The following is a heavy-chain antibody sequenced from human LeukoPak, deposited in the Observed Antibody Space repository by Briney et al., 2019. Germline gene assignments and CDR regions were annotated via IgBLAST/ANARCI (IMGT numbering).Heavy chain of an antibody. CDR3: ARGPGTITNDAFDI. J-gene: IGHJ3*02. Sequence: PAGTXLEGXGGIHTTGSSNYNPALNSRVTISLDTSNHQLSLKLSSVTAADTAVYYCARGPGTITNDAFDIWGQGTMVTVSS. V-gene: IGHV4-61*02. D-gene: IGHD1-1*01. CDR2: IHTTGSS.